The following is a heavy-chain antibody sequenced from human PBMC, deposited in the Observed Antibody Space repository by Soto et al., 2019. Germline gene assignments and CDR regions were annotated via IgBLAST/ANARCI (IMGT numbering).Heavy chain of an antibody. J-gene: IGHJ6*02. CDR2: IDPSDSYT. V-gene: IGHV5-10-1*01. CDR3: ARRDIAAAGPYGMDV. CDR1: GYSFTSYW. Sequence: PGESLKISCKGSGYSFTSYWISWVRQMPGKCLEWMGRIDPSDSYTNYSPSFQGHVTISADKSISTAYLQWSSLKASDTAMYYCARRDIAAAGPYGMDVWGQGTTVTFSS. D-gene: IGHD6-13*01.